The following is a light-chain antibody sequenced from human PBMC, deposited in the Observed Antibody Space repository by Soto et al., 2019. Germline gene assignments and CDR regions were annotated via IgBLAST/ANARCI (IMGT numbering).Light chain of an antibody. Sequence: EIVMTQFPATLSVSPGERVTLSCRASQSIRNDLAWYQQKPGQPPRLLIHGVSTRATGIPARFSGSGSGTDFTLTISSLQSEDFAVYYCQHYYNWPPLTFGGGTKVEIK. V-gene: IGKV3-15*01. CDR1: QSIRND. J-gene: IGKJ4*01. CDR3: QHYYNWPPLT. CDR2: GVS.